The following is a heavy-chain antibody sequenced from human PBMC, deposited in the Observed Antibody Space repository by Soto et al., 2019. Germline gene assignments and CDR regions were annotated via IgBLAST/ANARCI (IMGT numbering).Heavy chain of an antibody. V-gene: IGHV3-64*01. CDR1: GFTFSTYA. Sequence: GGSLRLSCATSGFTFSTYAMHWVRQAPGKGLEYVSAISSNGRSTYYANSVKGRFTISRDNSKNTLYLQMDSLRAEDMAVYYCARDRCTNGVCYAPSDDWGQGTLVTVSS. CDR3: ARDRCTNGVCYAPSDD. CDR2: ISSNGRST. D-gene: IGHD2-8*01. J-gene: IGHJ1*01.